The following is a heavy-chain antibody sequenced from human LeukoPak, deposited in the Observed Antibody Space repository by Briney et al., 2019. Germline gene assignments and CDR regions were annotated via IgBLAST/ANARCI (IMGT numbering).Heavy chain of an antibody. CDR2: ISSAGDT. V-gene: IGHV3-13*01. CDR3: ASDGPGRGFDY. J-gene: IGHJ4*02. CDR1: GFTFSSSD. Sequence: GGSLRLSCAASGFTFSSSDIHWVRQPTGKGLEWVSVISSAGDTYYSGSVEGRFTISRENANNSLYLQMNSLRAGDTAVYYCASDGPGRGFDYWGQGTLVTVSS.